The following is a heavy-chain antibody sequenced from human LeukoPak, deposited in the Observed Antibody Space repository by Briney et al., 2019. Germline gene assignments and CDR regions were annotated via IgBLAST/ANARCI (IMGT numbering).Heavy chain of an antibody. Sequence: ASVKVSCKASGYTFISNYIHWLRQSPGQGLEWMGIINPNGGSATYSQKFQDRVTMTRDTSTSTVYMELSSLTSEDTAVYYCARVLCDTTRCHWDNWFDPWGQGTLVTVSS. CDR1: GYTFISNY. J-gene: IGHJ5*02. CDR3: ARVLCDTTRCHWDNWFDP. CDR2: INPNGGSA. D-gene: IGHD2-2*01. V-gene: IGHV1-46*01.